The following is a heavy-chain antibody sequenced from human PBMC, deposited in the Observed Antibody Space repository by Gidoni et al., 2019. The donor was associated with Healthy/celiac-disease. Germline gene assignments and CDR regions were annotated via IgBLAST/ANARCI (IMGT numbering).Heavy chain of an antibody. CDR3: AREARRDGYKGGWYFDL. J-gene: IGHJ2*01. D-gene: IGHD5-12*01. CDR2: ISYDGSNK. Sequence: QVQLVESGGGVVQPGRYLRLSCAAPGFTFSSYAMHWVRQAPGKGLEWVAVISYDGSNKYYADSVKGRFTISRDNSKNTLYLQMNSLRAEDTAVYYCAREARRDGYKGGWYFDLWGRGTLVTVSS. CDR1: GFTFSSYA. V-gene: IGHV3-30*04.